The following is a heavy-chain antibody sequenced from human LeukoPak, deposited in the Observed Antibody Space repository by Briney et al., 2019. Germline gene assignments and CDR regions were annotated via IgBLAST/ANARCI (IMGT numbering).Heavy chain of an antibody. V-gene: IGHV3-15*01. D-gene: IGHD6-13*01. J-gene: IGHJ5*02. Sequence: GGSLRLSCAASGFTFTNAWMSWVCQAPGKGLEWVGRIKSKADGGATDYAAPVKGRFTISRDDSKTTLYLRMSSLKTEDSAVYYCTTEQQLVLVRFDPWGQGTLVTVSS. CDR2: IKSKADGGAT. CDR3: TTEQQLVLVRFDP. CDR1: GFTFTNAW.